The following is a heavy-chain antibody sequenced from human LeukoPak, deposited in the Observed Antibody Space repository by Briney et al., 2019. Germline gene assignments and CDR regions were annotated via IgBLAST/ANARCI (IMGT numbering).Heavy chain of an antibody. D-gene: IGHD3-10*01. CDR3: ARERIYFGSGGDLRDARLFYYYGMDV. V-gene: IGHV3-53*01. CDR1: AFSVSSNC. J-gene: IGHJ6*02. CDR2: NYSHGSS. Sequence: GGSLRLSCVASAFSVSSNCMTWVRQAPGGGLEWVSVNYSHGSSNNSGSVKGRFTISRDSSKNTLYLQMNNLRAEDTAVYYCARERIYFGSGGDLRDARLFYYYGMDVWGQGTTVTVSS.